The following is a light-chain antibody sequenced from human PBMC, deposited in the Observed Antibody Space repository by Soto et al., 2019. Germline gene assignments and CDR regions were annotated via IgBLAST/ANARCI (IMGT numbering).Light chain of an antibody. CDR3: KHYNTWPG. Sequence: EIVMTQSPATLSVSPGERATLSCRASQTIRTNLAWYQQRPGQAPRLLIYGASTRATGIPVRFSGSGSGTEFTLTINSLQSEDFAVYYCKHYNTWPGFGQGTKLEI. CDR2: GAS. CDR1: QTIRTN. V-gene: IGKV3-15*01. J-gene: IGKJ2*01.